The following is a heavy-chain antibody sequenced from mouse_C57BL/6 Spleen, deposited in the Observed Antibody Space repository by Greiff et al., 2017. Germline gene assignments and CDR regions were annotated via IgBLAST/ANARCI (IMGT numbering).Heavy chain of an antibody. Sequence: QVQLQQSGPGLVQPSQSLSITCTVSGFSLTSYGVHWVRQSPGKGLEWLGVIWSGGSTDYNAAFISRLSISKDNSKSQVFFKMNSLQADDTAIYYCARTGTTVVDYYYAMDYWGQGTSVTVSS. J-gene: IGHJ4*01. CDR1: GFSLTSYG. CDR3: ARTGTTVVDYYYAMDY. CDR2: IWSGGST. D-gene: IGHD1-1*01. V-gene: IGHV2-2*01.